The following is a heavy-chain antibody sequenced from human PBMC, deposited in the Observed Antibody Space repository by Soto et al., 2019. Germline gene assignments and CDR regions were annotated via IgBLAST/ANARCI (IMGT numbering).Heavy chain of an antibody. J-gene: IGHJ6*02. CDR3: VIGLYYGDYYYYGMDV. CDR1: GFTFISYA. V-gene: IGHV3-30-3*01. Sequence: GGSLRLSCAASGFTFISYAMHWVRQAPCKGLEWVAVISYDGSNKYYADSVKGRFTISRDNSKNTLYLQMNSLRAEDTAVYYCVIGLYYGDYYYYGMDVWGQGTTVTVSS. CDR2: ISYDGSNK. D-gene: IGHD3-3*01.